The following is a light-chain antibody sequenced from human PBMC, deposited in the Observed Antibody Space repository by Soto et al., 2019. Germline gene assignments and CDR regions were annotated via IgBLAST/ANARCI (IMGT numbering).Light chain of an antibody. J-gene: IGKJ1*01. V-gene: IGKV3-15*01. Sequence: EIVMTHSPATLSLSPVEISTLSCRAIQSVSSNLAWYQQKPGQAPRLLIYGASTRATGIPARFSGSGSGTEFTLTISSLQSEDFAVYYCQQYNNWLSWTFGQGTKVDI. CDR1: QSVSSN. CDR3: QQYNNWLSWT. CDR2: GAS.